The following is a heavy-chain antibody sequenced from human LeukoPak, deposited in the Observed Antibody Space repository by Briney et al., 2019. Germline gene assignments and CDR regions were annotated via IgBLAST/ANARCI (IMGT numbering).Heavy chain of an antibody. CDR2: IKDDGSET. CDR3: AKDGFFGVVIISKSYFDS. CDR1: GFTFSSYW. V-gene: IGHV3-7*03. J-gene: IGHJ4*02. D-gene: IGHD3-3*01. Sequence: GGSLRLSCAVSGFTFSSYWMSWVRQAPGKGLEWVAHIKDDGSETNYVDSVKGRLTISRDNAKNSLYLQMNSLRAEDTALYYCAKDGFFGVVIISKSYFDSWGQGTPVTVSS.